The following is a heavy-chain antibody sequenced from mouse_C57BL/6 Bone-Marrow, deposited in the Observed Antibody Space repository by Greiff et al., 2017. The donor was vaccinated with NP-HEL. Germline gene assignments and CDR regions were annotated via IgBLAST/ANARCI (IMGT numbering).Heavy chain of an antibody. V-gene: IGHV1-81*01. Sequence: QVQLKESGAELARPGASVKLSCKASGYTFTSYGISWVKQRTGQGLEWIGEIYPRSGNTYYNEKFKGKATLTADKSSSTAYMELRSLTSDDSAVYFCARGWYYYGSSRFDYWGQGTTLTVSS. J-gene: IGHJ2*01. CDR3: ARGWYYYGSSRFDY. D-gene: IGHD1-1*01. CDR1: GYTFTSYG. CDR2: IYPRSGNT.